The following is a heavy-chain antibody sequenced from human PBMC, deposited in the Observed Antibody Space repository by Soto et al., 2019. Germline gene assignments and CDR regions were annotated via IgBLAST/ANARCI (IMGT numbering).Heavy chain of an antibody. CDR3: ARGGRSLRYFDWLQTYYGMDV. CDR1: GGSFSGYY. CDR2: INHSGST. J-gene: IGHJ6*02. D-gene: IGHD3-9*01. Sequence: PSETLSLTCAVYGGSFSGYYWSWIRQPPGKGLEWIGEINHSGSTNYNPSLKSRVTISVDTSKNQFSLKLSSVTAADTAVYYRARGGRSLRYFDWLQTYYGMDVWGQGTTVTVSS. V-gene: IGHV4-34*01.